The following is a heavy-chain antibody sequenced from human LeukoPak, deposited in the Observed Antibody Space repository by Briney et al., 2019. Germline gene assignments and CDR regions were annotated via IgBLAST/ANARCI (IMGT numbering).Heavy chain of an antibody. CDR2: IYSSGTT. D-gene: IGHD3-3*01. V-gene: IGHV4-4*07. J-gene: IGHJ6*03. Sequence: SETLSLTCTVSGGSISNYYWSWIRQPAGKGLEWIGRIYSSGTTNKNPSLKSRVSISVDTSKNQFSLNLRSVTAADTAVYYCAREAFWGGYTSYYYYYMDVWGKGTTVTVSS. CDR3: AREAFWGGYTSYYYYYMDV. CDR1: GGSISNYY.